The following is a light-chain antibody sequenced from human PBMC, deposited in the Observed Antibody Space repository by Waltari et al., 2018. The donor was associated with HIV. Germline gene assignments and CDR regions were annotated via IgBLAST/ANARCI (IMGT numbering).Light chain of an antibody. J-gene: IGKJ1*01. CDR1: LSVLGNY. CDR2: RES. V-gene: IGKV3-20*01. Sequence: VLMQSPVTLSLSPGETATLSCRASLSVLGNYLVWYQHRPGQPPRLLIYRESTRAPGVPHRFSGSGSGTDVPLTISGLESEDVAIYYCQQYGNSQTFGPGTKVDIK. CDR3: QQYGNSQT.